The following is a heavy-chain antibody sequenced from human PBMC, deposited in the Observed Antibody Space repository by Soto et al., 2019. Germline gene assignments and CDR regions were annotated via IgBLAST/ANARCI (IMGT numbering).Heavy chain of an antibody. V-gene: IGHV3-74*01. D-gene: IGHD2-15*01. CDR2: INSEGSST. Sequence: EVQLVESGGGLVQPGGSLRLSCAASGFTFSSYWMHWVRQAPGKGLVWVSRINSEGSSTSYADSVKGRFTISRDNAKNTLYLQMNSLRAEDTAVYYCVRTSLVVAAATREDYWGQGTLVPVS. CDR3: VRTSLVVAAATREDY. J-gene: IGHJ4*02. CDR1: GFTFSSYW.